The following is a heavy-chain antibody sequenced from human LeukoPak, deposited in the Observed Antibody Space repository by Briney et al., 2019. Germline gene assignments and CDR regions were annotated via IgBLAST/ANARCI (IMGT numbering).Heavy chain of an antibody. V-gene: IGHV1-18*01. CDR2: ISAYNGNT. J-gene: IGHJ4*02. CDR1: GYTFTSYG. D-gene: IGHD3-10*01. CDR3: ATLWFGELSLHY. Sequence: ASVKVSCKASGYTFTSYGISWVRQAPGQGLEWMGWISAYNGNTNYAQKFQGRVTMTRNTSISTAYMELSSLRSEDTAVYYCATLWFGELSLHYWGQGTLVTVSS.